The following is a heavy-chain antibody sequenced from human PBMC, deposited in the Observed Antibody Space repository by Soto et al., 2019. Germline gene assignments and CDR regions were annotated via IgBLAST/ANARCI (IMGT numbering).Heavy chain of an antibody. J-gene: IGHJ6*02. CDR1: GGTFSSYA. Sequence: VQLVQSGAEVKKPGSSVKVSCEASGGTFSSYAISWVRQAPGQGLEWMGGIIPIFGTANYAQKFQGRVTITADESTSTAYMELSSLRSEDTAVYYCAGRLYYYDSSGYPPGYYGMDVWGQGTTVTVSS. CDR2: IIPIFGTA. CDR3: AGRLYYYDSSGYPPGYYGMDV. V-gene: IGHV1-69*01. D-gene: IGHD3-22*01.